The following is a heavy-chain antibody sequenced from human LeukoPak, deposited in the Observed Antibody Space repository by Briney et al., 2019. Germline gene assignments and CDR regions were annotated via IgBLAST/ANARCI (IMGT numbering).Heavy chain of an antibody. Sequence: ASVKVSCKASGYTFTSYGISWVRQAPGQGPEWMGWISAYNGNTNYAQKFQGRVTITADKSTSTAYMELSSLRSEDTAVYYCARGDGYSSGWYTYFQHWGQGTLVTVSS. J-gene: IGHJ1*01. CDR2: ISAYNGNT. D-gene: IGHD6-19*01. CDR3: ARGDGYSSGWYTYFQH. V-gene: IGHV1-18*01. CDR1: GYTFTSYG.